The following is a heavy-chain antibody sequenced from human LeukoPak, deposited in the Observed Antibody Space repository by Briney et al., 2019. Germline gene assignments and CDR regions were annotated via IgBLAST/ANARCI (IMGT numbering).Heavy chain of an antibody. Sequence: SETLSLTCTVSGGSISSYYWSWIRQPPGKGLEWIGYIYYSGTANYNPSLKSRVTISVDTSKNQFSLKLSSVTAADTAVYYCARGVYIAAAQYAYWGQGTLVTVSS. D-gene: IGHD6-13*01. CDR3: ARGVYIAAAQYAY. CDR1: GGSISSYY. CDR2: IYYSGTA. J-gene: IGHJ4*02. V-gene: IGHV4-59*01.